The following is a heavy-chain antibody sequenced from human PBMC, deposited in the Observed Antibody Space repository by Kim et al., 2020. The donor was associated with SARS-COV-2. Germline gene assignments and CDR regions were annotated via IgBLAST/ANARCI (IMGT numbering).Heavy chain of an antibody. CDR3: ARDLIRTMVRGVMEGGDY. CDR1: GGTFSSYA. V-gene: IGHV1-69*06. Sequence: SVKVSCKASGGTFSSYAISWVRQAPGQGLEWMGGIIPIFGTANYAQKFQGRVTITADKSTSTAYMELSSLRSEDTAVYYCARDLIRTMVRGVMEGGDYWGQGTLVTVSS. CDR2: IIPIFGTA. J-gene: IGHJ4*02. D-gene: IGHD3-10*01.